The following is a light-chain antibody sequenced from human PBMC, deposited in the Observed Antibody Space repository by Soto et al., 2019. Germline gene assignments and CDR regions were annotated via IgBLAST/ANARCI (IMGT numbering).Light chain of an antibody. Sequence: EIVMTQSPATLSVSPGDRATISCRASQSVSGKLAWYQQKPGQAPRLLIYGASTRVTGIPARFSGSGSGTEFALTISSLQSEDVAFYNCQQYNNKRPMTFGGGTKVEI. J-gene: IGKJ4*01. CDR1: QSVSGK. V-gene: IGKV3-15*01. CDR3: QQYNNKRPMT. CDR2: GAS.